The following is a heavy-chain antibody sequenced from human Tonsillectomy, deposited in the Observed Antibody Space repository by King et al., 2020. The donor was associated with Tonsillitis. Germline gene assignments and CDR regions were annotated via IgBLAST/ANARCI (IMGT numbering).Heavy chain of an antibody. V-gene: IGHV3-43*02. J-gene: IGHJ4*02. CDR2: ISGDGGSA. CDR3: AKDMRASSSWYRGHYFEY. CDR1: GFTFDDYA. D-gene: IGHD6-13*01. Sequence: VQLVESGGGVVQPGGSLRLSCAASGFTFDDYAMHWVRQAPGKGLEWVSLISGDGGSASYADSVKGRFTISRDNNKNSLYLQMNSLRTEDTALYYCAKDMRASSSWYRGHYFEYWGQGTLVTVSS.